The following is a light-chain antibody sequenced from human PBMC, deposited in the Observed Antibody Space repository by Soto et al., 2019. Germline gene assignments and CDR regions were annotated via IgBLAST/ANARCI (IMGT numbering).Light chain of an antibody. CDR2: EVT. Sequence: QSALTQPPSASGSPGQSVTISCTGTSSDVGGYNFVSWYQQHPGKAPKLMIYEVTKRPSGVPDRFSGSKSGNTASLAVSGLQDEDEAEYYCSSYAGSNSVVFGGGTKLTVL. CDR1: SSDVGGYNF. J-gene: IGLJ2*01. V-gene: IGLV2-8*01. CDR3: SSYAGSNSVV.